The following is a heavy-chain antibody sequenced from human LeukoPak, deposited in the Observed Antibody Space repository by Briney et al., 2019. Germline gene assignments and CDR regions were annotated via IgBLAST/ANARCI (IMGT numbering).Heavy chain of an antibody. V-gene: IGHV3-23*01. D-gene: IGHD3-22*01. CDR3: AKGITITMIVVNAFDI. CDR1: GFTFDDYA. CDR2: ISGSGGST. Sequence: GGSPRLSCAASGFTFDDYAMHWVRQAPGKGLEWVPAISGSGGSTYYADSVKGRFTISRDNSKNTLYLQMNSLRAEDTAVYYCAKGITITMIVVNAFDIWGQGTMVTVSS. J-gene: IGHJ3*02.